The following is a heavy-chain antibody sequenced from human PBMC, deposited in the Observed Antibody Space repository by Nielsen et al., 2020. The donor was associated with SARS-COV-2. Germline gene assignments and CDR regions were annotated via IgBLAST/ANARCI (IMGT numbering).Heavy chain of an antibody. CDR3: AKVKDLEWFGDLFLNSDY. Sequence: GESLKISCAASGFTFSYYGMHWVRQAPGKGLEWVAFISYDGSNKYYADSVKGRFTISRDNSKNTLHLQMNSLRAEDTAVYHCAKVKDLEWFGDLFLNSDYWGQGTLVTVSS. CDR2: ISYDGSNK. J-gene: IGHJ4*02. D-gene: IGHD3-10*01. CDR1: GFTFSYYG. V-gene: IGHV3-30*02.